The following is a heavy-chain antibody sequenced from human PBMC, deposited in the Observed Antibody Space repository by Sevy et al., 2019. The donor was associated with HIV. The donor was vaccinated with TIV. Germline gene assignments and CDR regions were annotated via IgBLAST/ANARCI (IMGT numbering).Heavy chain of an antibody. D-gene: IGHD2-8*01. CDR1: GFTFSIYT. V-gene: IGHV3-23*01. Sequence: GGSLRLSCAASGFTFSIYTMSWVRQAPGKGLEWVSTLSFGCGKINYADSVKGRFIISRDDSKNTLYLQMNSLRAEDTAVYFCAREGCTRPHDYWGQGTLVTVSS. J-gene: IGHJ4*02. CDR2: LSFGCGKI. CDR3: AREGCTRPHDY.